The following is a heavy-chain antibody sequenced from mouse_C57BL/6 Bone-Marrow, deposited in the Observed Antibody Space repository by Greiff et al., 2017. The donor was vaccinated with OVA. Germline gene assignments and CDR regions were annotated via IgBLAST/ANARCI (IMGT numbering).Heavy chain of an antibody. CDR2: IWSGGST. Sequence: VKLMESGPGLVQPSQSLSITCTVSGFSLTSYGVHWVRQSPGKGLEWLGVIWSGGSTDYTAAFISRLSISKDNSKSQVFFKMNSLQADDTAIYYCARIPHYYGSSSYAMDYWGQGTSVTVSS. V-gene: IGHV2-2*01. CDR1: GFSLTSYG. CDR3: ARIPHYYGSSSYAMDY. D-gene: IGHD1-1*01. J-gene: IGHJ4*01.